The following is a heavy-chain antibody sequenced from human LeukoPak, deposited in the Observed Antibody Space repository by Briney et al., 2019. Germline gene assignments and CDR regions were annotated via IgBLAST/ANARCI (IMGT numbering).Heavy chain of an antibody. CDR2: LYYSGST. D-gene: IGHD2-15*01. CDR3: ARGSGIENWFDP. J-gene: IGHJ5*02. Sequence: PSETLSLTCTVSGGSISSSSYYWGWIRQPPGKGLEWIGSLYYSGSTYYNPSLKSRVTISVDTSKNQFSLKLSSVTAADTAVYYCARGSGIENWFDPWGQGTPVTVSS. V-gene: IGHV4-39*07. CDR1: GGSISSSSYY.